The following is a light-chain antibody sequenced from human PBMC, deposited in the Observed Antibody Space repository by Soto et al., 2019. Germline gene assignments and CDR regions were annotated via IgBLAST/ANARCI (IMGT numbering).Light chain of an antibody. CDR2: DVS. CDR3: QQSYSAPIT. Sequence: IVLTQSPGTLSLSPGERDTLSCRASQSVSSSYLAWYQQKPGQAPRLLIYDVSTRATGVPARFSGSGSGTEFTLTISSPQSEDFAVYYCQQSYSAPITFGQGTRLEI. V-gene: IGKV3D-20*02. J-gene: IGKJ5*01. CDR1: QSVSSSY.